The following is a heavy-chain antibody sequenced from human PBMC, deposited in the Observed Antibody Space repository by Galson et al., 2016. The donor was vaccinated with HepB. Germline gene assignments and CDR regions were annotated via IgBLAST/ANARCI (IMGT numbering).Heavy chain of an antibody. J-gene: IGHJ4*02. Sequence: SLRLSCAASGFAFSDTWMSWVRQAPGKGLEWVGRVKREPEGGTSDYAAPVKGRFTISRDDSKKTVYLQMNSLKTADTAAYYCASVSGGISFMWGQGVLVTVSS. D-gene: IGHD3-10*02. V-gene: IGHV3-15*01. CDR1: GFAFSDTW. CDR3: ASVSGGISFM. CDR2: VKREPEGGTS.